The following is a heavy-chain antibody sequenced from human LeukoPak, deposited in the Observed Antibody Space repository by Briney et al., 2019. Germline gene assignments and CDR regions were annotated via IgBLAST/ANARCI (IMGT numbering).Heavy chain of an antibody. CDR1: GFTFSSYW. CDR2: IKQDGSEK. V-gene: IGHV3-7*01. D-gene: IGHD2-15*01. J-gene: IGHJ3*02. Sequence: PGGSLRLSCAASGFTFSSYWMSWVRQAPGKGLEWVANIKQDGSEKYYVDSVKGRFTISRDNAKNSLHLQMNSLRAEDTAVYYCARDRIVVVVAAKGSDAFDIWGQGTMVTVSS. CDR3: ARDRIVVVVAAKGSDAFDI.